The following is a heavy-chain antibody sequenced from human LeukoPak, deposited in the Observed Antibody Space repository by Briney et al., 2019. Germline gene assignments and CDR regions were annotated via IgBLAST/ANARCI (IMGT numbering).Heavy chain of an antibody. V-gene: IGHV3-66*01. CDR3: ARASRWLAFDN. D-gene: IGHD6-19*01. J-gene: IGHJ4*02. Sequence: RGSLRLSCVASRFTVSNNHMNWVRQAPGKGLEWVSVIYNGDNTYYADSVQGRFTISKDNSKNTLYLQMNSLRPEDTAVYFCARASRWLAFDNWGQGTLVTVSS. CDR1: RFTVSNNH. CDR2: IYNGDNT.